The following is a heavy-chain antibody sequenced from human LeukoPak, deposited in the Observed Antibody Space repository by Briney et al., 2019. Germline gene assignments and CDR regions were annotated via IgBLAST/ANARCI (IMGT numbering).Heavy chain of an antibody. D-gene: IGHD3-10*01. Sequence: SETLSLTCTVSGGSISSGGYYWRWIRQHPGKGLEWIGYIYYSGSTYYDPSLKSRVTISVDTSKNQFSLKLSSVTAADTAVYYCASHLWFEKYFGYWGQGTVVTVSS. J-gene: IGHJ4*02. CDR1: GGSISSGGYY. CDR2: IYYSGST. CDR3: ASHLWFEKYFGY. V-gene: IGHV4-31*03.